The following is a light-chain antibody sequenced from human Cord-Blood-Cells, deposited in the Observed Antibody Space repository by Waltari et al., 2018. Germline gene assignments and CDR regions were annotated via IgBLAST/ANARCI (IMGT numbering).Light chain of an antibody. CDR3: MQALQTPPT. V-gene: IGKV2-28*01. J-gene: IGKJ2*01. Sequence: QPPLSLPVTPGEPASISCRSSPSLLHSNGYNYLDWYLQKPGQSPQPLIFLGSNRAAGVPDRFSGSGSGTDFTLKISRVEAEDVGVYYCMQALQTPPTFGQGTKLEIK. CDR1: PSLLHSNGYNY. CDR2: LGS.